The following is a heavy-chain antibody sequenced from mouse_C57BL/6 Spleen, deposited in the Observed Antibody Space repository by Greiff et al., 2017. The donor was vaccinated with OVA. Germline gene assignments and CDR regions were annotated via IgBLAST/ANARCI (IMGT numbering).Heavy chain of an antibody. Sequence: VQLKESGPGLVQPSQSLSITCTVSGFSLTSYGVHWVRQSPGKGLEWLGVIWRGGSTDYNAAFMSRLSITKDNSKSQVFFKMNSLQADDTAIYYCAHYGYDGEAYAMDYWGQGTSVTVSS. J-gene: IGHJ4*01. CDR2: IWRGGST. CDR1: GFSLTSYG. D-gene: IGHD2-2*01. V-gene: IGHV2-5*01. CDR3: AHYGYDGEAYAMDY.